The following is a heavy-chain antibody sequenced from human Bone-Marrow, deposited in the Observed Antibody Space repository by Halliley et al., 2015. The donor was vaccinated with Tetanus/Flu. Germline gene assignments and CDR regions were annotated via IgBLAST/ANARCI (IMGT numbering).Heavy chain of an antibody. CDR1: GFTFSSYE. CDR3: ATLDGTSSLGSDY. D-gene: IGHD3-10*01. V-gene: IGHV3-48*03. Sequence: SLRLSCAASGFTFSSYEMNWVRQAPGEGLEWVSYISSSGTTIYYADSVKGRFTISRDNAKNSLYLQMNSLRSEDTAVYYCATLDGTSSLGSDYWGQGTLVTVSS. CDR2: ISSSGTTI. J-gene: IGHJ4*02.